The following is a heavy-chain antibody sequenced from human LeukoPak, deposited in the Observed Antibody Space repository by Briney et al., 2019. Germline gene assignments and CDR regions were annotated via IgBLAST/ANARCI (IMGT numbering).Heavy chain of an antibody. V-gene: IGHV3-48*03. J-gene: IGHJ4*02. CDR2: VGSGGSSM. D-gene: IGHD1-1*01. CDR3: AGGWTLDY. CDR1: GFTFSSHE. Sequence: GGSLRLSCAASGFTFSSHEMNWVRQAPGMGLEWVAYVGSGGSSMHYADSVKGRFTISRDNAKNSLYLQMNSLRAEDTAVYYCAGGWTLDYWGQGTLVTVSS.